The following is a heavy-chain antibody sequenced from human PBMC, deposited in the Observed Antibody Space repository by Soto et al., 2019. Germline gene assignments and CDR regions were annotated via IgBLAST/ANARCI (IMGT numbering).Heavy chain of an antibody. CDR3: ARAGDIVVVVAANDAFDI. J-gene: IGHJ3*02. CDR2: INPSGGST. D-gene: IGHD2-15*01. Sequence: ASVKVSCKASGYTFTSYYMHWVRQAPGQGLEWMGIINPSGGSTSYAQKFQGRVTMTRDTSTSTAYMELSSLRSEDTAVYYCARAGDIVVVVAANDAFDIWGQGTMVTVSS. CDR1: GYTFTSYY. V-gene: IGHV1-46*03.